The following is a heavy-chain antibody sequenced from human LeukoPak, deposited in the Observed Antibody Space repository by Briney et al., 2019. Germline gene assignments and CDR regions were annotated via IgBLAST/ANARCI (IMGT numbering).Heavy chain of an antibody. CDR3: ARDRGGGDYDFWSGYYLGHAFDI. J-gene: IGHJ3*02. V-gene: IGHV3-30*04. Sequence: HTGGSLRLSCAASGFTFSSYVMHWVRQAPGKGLEWVAVISYDGSNKYSADSVKGRFTISRDNSKNSLYLQMNSLRAEDTAVYYCARDRGGGDYDFWSGYYLGHAFDIWGQGTMVTVSS. CDR1: GFTFSSYV. D-gene: IGHD3-3*01. CDR2: ISYDGSNK.